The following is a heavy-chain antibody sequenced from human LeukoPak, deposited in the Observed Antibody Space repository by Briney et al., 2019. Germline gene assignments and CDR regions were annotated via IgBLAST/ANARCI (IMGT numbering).Heavy chain of an antibody. V-gene: IGHV1-3*01. Sequence: ASVKVSCKASGHTFTSYAMHWVRQAPGQRLEWMGWIDAGNGNTKYSQKFQGRVTITRDTSASTAYMELSSLRSEDTAVYYCARDQFGELFRDWGQGTLVTVSS. CDR3: ARDQFGELFRD. D-gene: IGHD3-10*01. CDR1: GHTFTSYA. J-gene: IGHJ4*02. CDR2: IDAGNGNT.